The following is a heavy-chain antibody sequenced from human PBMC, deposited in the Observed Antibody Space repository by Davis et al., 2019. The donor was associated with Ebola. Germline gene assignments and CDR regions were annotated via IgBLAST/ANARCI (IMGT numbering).Heavy chain of an antibody. CDR1: GFTFSSYS. V-gene: IGHV3-48*02. CDR2: ISSSSSTI. D-gene: IGHD4-11*01. J-gene: IGHJ6*02. Sequence: PGGSLRLSCAASGFTFSSYSMNRVRQAPGKGLEWVSYISSSSSTIYYADSVKGRFTISRDNAKNSLYLQMNSLRDEDTAVYYCARDLATVSGGGMDVWGQGTTVTVSS. CDR3: ARDLATVSGGGMDV.